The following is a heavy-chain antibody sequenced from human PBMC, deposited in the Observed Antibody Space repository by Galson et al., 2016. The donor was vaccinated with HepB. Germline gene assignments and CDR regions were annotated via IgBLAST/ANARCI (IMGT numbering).Heavy chain of an antibody. V-gene: IGHV1-18*01. D-gene: IGHD2/OR15-2a*01. Sequence: SVKVSCKAFGYTFTTSGISWVRQAPGQGLEWMGWISTYSGDTKYALNFQGGLTLTTDSSTTTAYMELRSLRFDDTAMYYCARDVQYRFDSWGQGTLVTVSS. J-gene: IGHJ4*02. CDR3: ARDVQYRFDS. CDR1: GYTFTTSG. CDR2: ISTYSGDT.